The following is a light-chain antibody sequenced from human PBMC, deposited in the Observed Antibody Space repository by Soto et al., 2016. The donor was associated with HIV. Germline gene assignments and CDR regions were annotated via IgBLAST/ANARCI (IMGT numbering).Light chain of an antibody. Sequence: SYELTQSPSVSVAPGETARITCGGNNIGRKSVHWYQQKPGQAPVLVVYDESDRPSGIPERFSASKSGNMATLTISRVEAGDEADYYCQVWDSSTDHPVFGGGTKLTVL. CDR3: QVWDSSTDHPV. CDR1: NIGRKS. J-gene: IGLJ3*02. CDR2: DES. V-gene: IGLV3-21*02.